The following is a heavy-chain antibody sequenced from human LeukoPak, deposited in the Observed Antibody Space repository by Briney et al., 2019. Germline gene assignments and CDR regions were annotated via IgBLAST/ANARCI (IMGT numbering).Heavy chain of an antibody. V-gene: IGHV3-48*01. D-gene: IGHD2-2*01. CDR1: GYSFTTYD. Sequence: GGSLRLSCVASGYSFTTYDMNWVRQSPGKGLEWVSHIGESSNTIHYADSVKGRFTISRDNARRSLYLQMNSLRAEDTGVYYCARACGGASCYDTPDFDCWGQGTLVTVAS. CDR3: ARACGGASCYDTPDFDC. J-gene: IGHJ4*02. CDR2: IGESSNTI.